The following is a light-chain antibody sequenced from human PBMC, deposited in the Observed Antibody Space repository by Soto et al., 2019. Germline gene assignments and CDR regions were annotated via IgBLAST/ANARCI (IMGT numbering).Light chain of an antibody. V-gene: IGKV3-20*01. CDR3: HHYGST. J-gene: IGKJ1*01. CDR2: GAS. CDR1: QTITSTY. Sequence: EIVLTQSPGTLSLSPGERATLSCRASQTITSTYLAWYQHKPGQAPRLLIYGASSRATGIPDRFSGSGSETDFTLTISRLEPEDFAVYYCHHYGSTFGQGTKVDIK.